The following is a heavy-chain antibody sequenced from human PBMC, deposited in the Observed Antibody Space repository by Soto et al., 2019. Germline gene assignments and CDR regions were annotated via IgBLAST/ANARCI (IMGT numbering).Heavy chain of an antibody. CDR3: ARPGYSGYDYSSFDY. CDR1: GYTFTSYG. V-gene: IGHV1-18*01. CDR2: ISAYNGNT. Sequence: ASVKVSCKASGYTFTSYGISWVRQAPGQGLEWMGWISAYNGNTNYAQELQGRVTMTTDTSTSTAYMELRSLRSDDTAVYYCARPGYSGYDYSSFDYWGQGTLVTVSS. D-gene: IGHD5-12*01. J-gene: IGHJ4*02.